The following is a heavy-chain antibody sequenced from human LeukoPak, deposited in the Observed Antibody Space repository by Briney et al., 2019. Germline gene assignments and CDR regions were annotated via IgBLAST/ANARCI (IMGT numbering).Heavy chain of an antibody. J-gene: IGHJ4*02. CDR2: IYYSGST. CDR1: GGSISGNDCY. CDR3: ARQYYATRGGDS. V-gene: IGHV4-39*01. Sequence: SETLSLTCTVSGGSISGNDCYWAWIRQSPGKGPEWIGSIYYSGSTYYNPSLRSRVTISVDMPKNQFSLKLISMTAADTAVYYCARQYYATRGGDSWGQGTLVAVSS. D-gene: IGHD2/OR15-2a*01.